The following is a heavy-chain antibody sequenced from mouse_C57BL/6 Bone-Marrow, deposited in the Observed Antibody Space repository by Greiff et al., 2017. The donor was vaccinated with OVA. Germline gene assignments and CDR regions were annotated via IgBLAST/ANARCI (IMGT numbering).Heavy chain of an antibody. CDR1: GYTFTDYY. D-gene: IGHD3-1*01. J-gene: IGHJ3*01. CDR3: ASGHPGRFAY. CDR2: INPNNGGT. Sequence: VQLQQSGPELVKPGASVKISCKASGYTFTDYYMNWVRQSHGKSLEWIGDINPNNGGTSYNQKFKGKATLTVDKSSSTAYMELRSLTSEDSAVYYCASGHPGRFAYWGQGTLVTVSA. V-gene: IGHV1-26*01.